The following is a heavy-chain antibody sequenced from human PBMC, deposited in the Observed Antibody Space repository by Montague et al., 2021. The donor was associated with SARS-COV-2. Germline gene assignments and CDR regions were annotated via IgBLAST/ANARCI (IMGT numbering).Heavy chain of an antibody. V-gene: IGHV3-48*03. D-gene: IGHD1-26*01. Sequence: SLRLPCAASGFTFNNHEMNWVRQAPGKGLEWVAYINFGGNTRDYADSVRGRFTIFRDNAKNSLYLQMNSLRVDDTAVYYCARDPPDKEGATFTDYWGQGTLVTVSS. CDR2: INFGGNTR. CDR1: GFTFNNHE. CDR3: ARDPPDKEGATFTDY. J-gene: IGHJ4*02.